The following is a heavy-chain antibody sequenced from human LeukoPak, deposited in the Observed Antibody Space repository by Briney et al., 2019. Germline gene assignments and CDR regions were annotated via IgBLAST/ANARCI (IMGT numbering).Heavy chain of an antibody. J-gene: IGHJ3*02. CDR1: GYTFTGYY. CDR3: ARDPWAYCGGDCYSEDAFDI. D-gene: IGHD2-21*02. CDR2: ISAYNGNT. V-gene: IGHV1-18*04. Sequence: ASVKVSCKASGYTFTGYYMHWVRQAPGQGLEWMGWISAYNGNTNYAQKLQGRVTMTTDTSTSTAYMELRSLRSDDTAVYYCARDPWAYCGGDCYSEDAFDIWGQGTMVTVSS.